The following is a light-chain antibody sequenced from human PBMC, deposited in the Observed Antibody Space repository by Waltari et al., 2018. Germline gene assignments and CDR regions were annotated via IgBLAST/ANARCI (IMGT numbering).Light chain of an antibody. V-gene: IGKV4-1*01. CDR2: WAA. Sequence: DIVMTQSPEFLAVSLGERATINCKSSQSVLYNSNDKNYLAWYQQKPGQPPKLLIYWAATRQSGVPDRFSGGGSGIDFTLSINSLQAEEVAVYYCQQYYSRRTFGRGTRVEIK. J-gene: IGKJ1*01. CDR1: QSVLYNSNDKNY. CDR3: QQYYSRRT.